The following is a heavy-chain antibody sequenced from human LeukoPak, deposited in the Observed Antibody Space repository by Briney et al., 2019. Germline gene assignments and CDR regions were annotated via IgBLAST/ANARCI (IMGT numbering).Heavy chain of an antibody. CDR3: VVGGSPGY. CDR2: ISADGYTT. Sequence: GGSLRLSCAASGLAFSAYKMHWVRQAPRKGLVWVSRISADGYTTDYADFVQGRFTASRDNTKNTWSLEMNSLRAEDTAVYYCVVGGSPGYWGQGTLVTVSS. D-gene: IGHD2-15*01. CDR1: GLAFSAYK. J-gene: IGHJ4*02. V-gene: IGHV3-74*01.